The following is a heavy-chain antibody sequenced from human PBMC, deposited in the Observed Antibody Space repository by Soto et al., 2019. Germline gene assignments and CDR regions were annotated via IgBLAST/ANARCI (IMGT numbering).Heavy chain of an antibody. D-gene: IGHD6-19*01. CDR3: ARAEKQFIPHAFDI. J-gene: IGHJ3*02. CDR1: GGSISSGGYP. Sequence: TLSLSCAVSGGSISSGGYPGNWIRQPPGKGLEWVGYIYHSGSTYYNPTLKSRVTISVDRSKNQFSLKLISVTAADTAVYYCARAEKQFIPHAFDIWGQGTMVTVSS. CDR2: IYHSGST. V-gene: IGHV4-30-2*01.